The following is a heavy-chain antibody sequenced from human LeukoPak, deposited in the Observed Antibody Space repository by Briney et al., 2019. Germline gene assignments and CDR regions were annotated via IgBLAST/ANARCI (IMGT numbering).Heavy chain of an antibody. D-gene: IGHD3-22*01. CDR2: IKEDGSEK. V-gene: IGHV3-7*01. Sequence: LSGGSLRLSCAASGFNFSTYCLSWVRQAPGKGLEWVANIKEDGSEKFYVESVRGRFTISRDNAKHSLYLQMNSLRAEDTAVYYCARAFDSSGHYFGTFYYLDYWGQGTLVTVSS. J-gene: IGHJ4*02. CDR3: ARAFDSSGHYFGTFYYLDY. CDR1: GFNFSTYC.